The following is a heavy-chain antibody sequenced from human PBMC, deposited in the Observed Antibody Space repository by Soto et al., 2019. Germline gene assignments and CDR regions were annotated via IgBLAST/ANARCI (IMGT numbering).Heavy chain of an antibody. V-gene: IGHV3-30*18. CDR2: ILYDGTKK. J-gene: IGHJ4*02. Sequence: QVQLLESGGGVVLPGGSLRLSCEASGFTFNSYGMYLVRQAPGKGLDWVSHILYDGTKKYYADSVKGRFTISRDNSKNTLYLQMDRMRIEDTAVYFCVKDLAHMADHWGQGTLVIVSS. CDR3: VKDLAHMADH. CDR1: GFTFNSYG.